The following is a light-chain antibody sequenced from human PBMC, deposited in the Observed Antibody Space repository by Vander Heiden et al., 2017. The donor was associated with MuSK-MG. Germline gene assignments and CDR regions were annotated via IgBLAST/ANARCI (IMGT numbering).Light chain of an antibody. Sequence: DIQMTQSPSSLPASLGDRVTISCRASQDVSNFLAWFPQRPGKAPKSLIHAASTLQSGVPSKFSGSGSGTNFTLTISSLQPEDFATYYGQQYKTYPFTFGGGTKVVI. J-gene: IGKJ4*01. CDR2: AAS. CDR3: QQYKTYPFT. V-gene: IGKV1-16*02. CDR1: QDVSNF.